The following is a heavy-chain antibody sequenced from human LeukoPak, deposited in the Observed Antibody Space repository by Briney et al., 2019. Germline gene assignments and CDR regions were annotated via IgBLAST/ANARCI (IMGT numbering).Heavy chain of an antibody. D-gene: IGHD3-22*01. CDR1: GFTFSSYG. J-gene: IGHJ3*02. CDR2: ISYDGSNK. Sequence: PGRSLRLSCAASGFTFSSYGMHRVRQAPGKGLEWVAVISYDGSNKYYADSVKGRFTISRDNSKNTLYLQMNSLRAEDTAVYYCAREGDYYDSSGPNDAFDIWGQGTMVTVSS. CDR3: AREGDYYDSSGPNDAFDI. V-gene: IGHV3-30*19.